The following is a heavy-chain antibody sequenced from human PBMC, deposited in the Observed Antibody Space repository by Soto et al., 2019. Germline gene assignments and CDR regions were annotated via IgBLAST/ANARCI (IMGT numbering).Heavy chain of an antibody. D-gene: IGHD1-1*01. J-gene: IGHJ4*02. Sequence: QVQLVESGGGVVQPGRSLRLSCAASGFTFSSYGMHWVRQAPGKGLEWVAVISYDGSNKYYADSVKGQFTISRDNSKNTLYLQMNSLRAEDTAVYYCAKRGATGPHFDYWGQGTLVTVSS. V-gene: IGHV3-30*18. CDR2: ISYDGSNK. CDR3: AKRGATGPHFDY. CDR1: GFTFSSYG.